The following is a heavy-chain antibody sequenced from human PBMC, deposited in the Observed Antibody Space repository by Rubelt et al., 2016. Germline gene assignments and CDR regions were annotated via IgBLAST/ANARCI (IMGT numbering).Heavy chain of an antibody. J-gene: IGHJ4*02. Sequence: GLVQPGGSLRLSCAASGFTFSSYGMNWVRQAPGKGLEWVSYISSSSSTINYADSVKGRFTISRDNAKNSLNLQMNSLRAEDTAVYYCARDRSGTYPGDFDYWGQGTLVTVSS. CDR1: GFTFSSYG. CDR3: ARDRSGTYPGDFDY. V-gene: IGHV3-48*01. D-gene: IGHD1-26*01. CDR2: ISSSSSTI.